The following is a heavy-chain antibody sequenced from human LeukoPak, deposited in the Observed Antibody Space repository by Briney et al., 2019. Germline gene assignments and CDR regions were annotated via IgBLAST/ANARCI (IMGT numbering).Heavy chain of an antibody. CDR1: GGSISSSSYY. CDR2: IYYSGST. CDR3: ARFLRGATNALEI. Sequence: PSETLSLTCTVSGGSISSSSYYWGWLRQPPGKGLEWIGSIYYSGSTYYNPSLKSRVTISVDTSKNQFSLKLSSVTAADTAVYYCARFLRGATNALEIWGQGAMVTVSS. D-gene: IGHD1-26*01. J-gene: IGHJ3*02. V-gene: IGHV4-39*07.